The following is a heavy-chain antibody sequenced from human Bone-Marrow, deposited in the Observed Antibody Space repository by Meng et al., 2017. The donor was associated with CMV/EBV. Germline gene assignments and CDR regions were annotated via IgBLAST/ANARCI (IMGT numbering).Heavy chain of an antibody. D-gene: IGHD6-6*01. CDR3: ARVYSSSTYYYYYGMDV. J-gene: IGHJ6*02. CDR1: GGSFSGYY. Sequence: SETLSLTCAVYGGSFSGYYWSWIRQPPGKGLEWIGEINHSGSTYYNPSLKSRVTISVDTSKNHFSLKLSSVTAADTAVYYCARVYSSSTYYYYYGMDVWGQGTTVTVSS. V-gene: IGHV4-34*01. CDR2: INHSGST.